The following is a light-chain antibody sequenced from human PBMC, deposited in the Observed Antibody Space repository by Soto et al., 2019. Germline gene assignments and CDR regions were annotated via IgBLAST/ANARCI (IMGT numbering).Light chain of an antibody. CDR1: ESVSTN. CDR2: NVS. J-gene: IGKJ1*01. Sequence: TPSPFTLSVSPGARAALPCRAGESVSTNLAWYQPKPGQAPSLIVYNVSNRATGIPARFSGGASGTDCTLTISNLVPEDVEVYYRQQRSDWPWTFGQGTKVDIK. CDR3: QQRSDWPWT. V-gene: IGKV3-11*01.